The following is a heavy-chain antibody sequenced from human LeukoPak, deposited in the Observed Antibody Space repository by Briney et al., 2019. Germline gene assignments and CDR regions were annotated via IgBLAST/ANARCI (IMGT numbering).Heavy chain of an antibody. CDR2: INSGSNYI. J-gene: IGHJ4*02. D-gene: IGHD3-10*01. CDR1: GFSFSIYT. CDR3: ARAYYNSGTSHFDF. Sequence: GGSLRLSCAASGFSFSIYTMNWVRQAPGKGLEWLSSINSGSNYIYYADSVKVRFTISRDNAKNSLYLQMNSLRAEDTAVYYCARAYYNSGTSHFDFWGRGTLITVSS. V-gene: IGHV3-21*01.